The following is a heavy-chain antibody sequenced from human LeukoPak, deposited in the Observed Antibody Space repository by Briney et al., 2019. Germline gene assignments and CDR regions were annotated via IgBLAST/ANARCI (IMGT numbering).Heavy chain of an antibody. CDR3: ATGLPAVWGTDYYYYMDV. Sequence: ASVKVSCKVSGYTLTELSMHWVRQAPGKGLEWMGGFDPEDGETIYAQKYQGRVTMTEDTSTDTAYMELSSLRSEDTAVYYCATGLPAVWGTDYYYYMDVWGKGTTVTVSS. D-gene: IGHD2-2*01. V-gene: IGHV1-24*01. J-gene: IGHJ6*03. CDR2: FDPEDGET. CDR1: GYTLTELS.